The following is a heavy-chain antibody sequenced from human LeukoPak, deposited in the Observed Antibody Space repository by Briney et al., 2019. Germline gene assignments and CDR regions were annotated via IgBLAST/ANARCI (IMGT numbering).Heavy chain of an antibody. CDR1: GFTFNKAW. J-gene: IGHJ4*02. CDR2: IKNKGDGGTT. V-gene: IGHV3-15*01. D-gene: IGHD3-10*01. Sequence: GGSLRLSCAASGFTFNKAWMSWVRLAPGKGLEWVGRIKNKGDGGTTDYAAPVKGRFTVSRDDSKGTLYLQMNSLKTEDTAVYYCTTSGTPFEYWGQGTLVTVSS. CDR3: TTSGTPFEY.